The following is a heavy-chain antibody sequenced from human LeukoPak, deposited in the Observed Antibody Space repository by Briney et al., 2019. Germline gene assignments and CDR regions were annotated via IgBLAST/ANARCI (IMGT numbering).Heavy chain of an antibody. Sequence: PSETLSLTCTVSGDSISGHYWSWIRQPPGKGLEWIGYIYYSGSTNYNPSLRSRATISIDTSMNQYSLRLTSVTAADTAVYYCVRLHADTSLTPYYYYIYVWGKGTTVSVSS. CDR1: GDSISGHY. D-gene: IGHD5-18*01. V-gene: IGHV4-59*08. J-gene: IGHJ6*03. CDR3: VRLHADTSLTPYYYYIYV. CDR2: IYYSGST.